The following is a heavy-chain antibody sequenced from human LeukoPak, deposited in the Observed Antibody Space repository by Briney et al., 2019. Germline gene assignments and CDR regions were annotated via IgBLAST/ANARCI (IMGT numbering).Heavy chain of an antibody. CDR3: ARYPTAYCSGGSCYSTGFDY. J-gene: IGHJ4*02. D-gene: IGHD2-15*01. CDR2: ISASNGNT. Sequence: GASVKVSCKASGYTFTSYGISWVRQAPGEGLEWMGWISASNGNTNYTQKFQGRVTMTTDTPTSTAYIELRTLRSDDAAVYHCARYPTAYCSGGSCYSTGFDYWGQGTLVTVSS. V-gene: IGHV1-18*01. CDR1: GYTFTSYG.